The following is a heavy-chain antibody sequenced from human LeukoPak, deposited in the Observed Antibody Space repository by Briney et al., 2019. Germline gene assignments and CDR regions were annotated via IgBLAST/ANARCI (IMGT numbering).Heavy chain of an antibody. CDR2: IYYSGST. CDR1: GGSISSYY. J-gene: IGHJ4*02. D-gene: IGHD2-15*01. Sequence: SETLSLTCTVSGGSISSYYWSWIRQPPGKGLEWIGYIYYSGSTNYNPSLKSRVTISVDTSKNQFFLKLSSVTAADTAVYYCAREGYCSGGSCYTTGDFDYWGQGTLVTVSS. CDR3: AREGYCSGGSCYTTGDFDY. V-gene: IGHV4-59*01.